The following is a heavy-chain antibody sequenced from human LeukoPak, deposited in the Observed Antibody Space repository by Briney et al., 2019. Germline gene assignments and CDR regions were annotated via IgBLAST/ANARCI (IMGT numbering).Heavy chain of an antibody. CDR2: ISSDSSYI. CDR3: VRGSYGAYDY. J-gene: IGHJ4*02. V-gene: IGHV3-21*01. Sequence: GGSLRLSCEGSGFTFSNYWMGWVRQAPGKGLEWVSSISSDSSYIYYADAVQGRFTVSRDNAKYSLYLQMNSLRAEDTAVYYCVRGSYGAYDYWGQGSLVTVSS. CDR1: GFTFSNYW. D-gene: IGHD4-17*01.